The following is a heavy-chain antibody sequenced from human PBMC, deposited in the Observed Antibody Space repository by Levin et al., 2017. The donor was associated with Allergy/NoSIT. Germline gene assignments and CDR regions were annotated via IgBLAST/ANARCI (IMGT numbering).Heavy chain of an antibody. CDR3: ARSREYSSSWYTYYYYGMDV. D-gene: IGHD6-13*01. V-gene: IGHV1-8*01. CDR2: MNPNSGNT. J-gene: IGHJ6*02. Sequence: ASVKVSCKASGYTFTSYDINWVRQATGQGLEWMGWMNPNSGNTGYAQKFQGRVTMTRNTSISTAYMELSSLRSEDTAVYYCARSREYSSSWYTYYYYGMDVWGQGTTVTVSS. CDR1: GYTFTSYD.